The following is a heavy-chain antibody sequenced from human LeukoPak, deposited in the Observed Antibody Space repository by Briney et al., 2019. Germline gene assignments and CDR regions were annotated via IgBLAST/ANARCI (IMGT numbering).Heavy chain of an antibody. CDR1: GYTFTSYD. CDR2: ISSYNGNT. Sequence: ASVKVSCKASGYTFTSYDINWVRQATGQGLEWMGWISSYNGNTNYAQKLQGRVTMTTDTSTSTAYMELRSLRSDDTAVYYCARASLNWFDPWSQGTLVTVSS. V-gene: IGHV1-18*01. CDR3: ARASLNWFDP. J-gene: IGHJ5*02.